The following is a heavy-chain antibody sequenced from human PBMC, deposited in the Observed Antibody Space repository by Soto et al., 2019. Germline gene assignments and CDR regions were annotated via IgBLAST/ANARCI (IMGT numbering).Heavy chain of an antibody. V-gene: IGHV4-34*01. J-gene: IGHJ5*02. D-gene: IGHD3-16*02. Sequence: SETLSLTCEVYGGSLSDYYWGWIRQPPGKGLEWIGEINQSVGTNYNLSLKTLVTISVDTSKNQVSLKVSSVTAADTAVYYCARVATSNRMDTWGQGTLVTVSS. CDR3: ARVATSNRMDT. CDR1: GGSLSDYY. CDR2: INQSVGT.